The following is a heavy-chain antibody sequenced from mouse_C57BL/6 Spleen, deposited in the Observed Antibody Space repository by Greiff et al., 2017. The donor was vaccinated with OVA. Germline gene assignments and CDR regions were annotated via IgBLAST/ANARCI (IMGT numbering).Heavy chain of an antibody. CDR2: IWSGGST. Sequence: VKLVESGPGLVQPSQSLSITCTVSGFSLTSYGVHWVRQSPGKGLEWLGVIWSGGSTDYNAAFISRLSISKDNSKSQVFFKMNSLQADDTAIYYCARFYYEYVGGYAMDYWGQGTSVTGSS. V-gene: IGHV2-2*01. CDR1: GFSLTSYG. CDR3: ARFYYEYVGGYAMDY. J-gene: IGHJ4*01. D-gene: IGHD2-4*01.